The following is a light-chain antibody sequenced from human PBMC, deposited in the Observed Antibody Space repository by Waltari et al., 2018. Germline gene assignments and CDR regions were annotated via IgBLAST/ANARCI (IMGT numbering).Light chain of an antibody. J-gene: IGLJ2*01. CDR3: SSQSSNDVVL. CDR1: SNDVGGYTS. V-gene: IGLV2-14*01. CDR2: DVS. Sequence: QSALTQPASVSGSPGQSVTIFCAGTSNDVGGYTSVSWYQEHPGQAPRVIIYDVSARTSGVSDRFSGSKSGNTASLAISGLQAEDEADYYCSSQSSNDVVLFGGGTKLTVL.